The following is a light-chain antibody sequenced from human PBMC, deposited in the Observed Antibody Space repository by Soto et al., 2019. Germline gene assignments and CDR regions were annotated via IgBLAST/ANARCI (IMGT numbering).Light chain of an antibody. J-gene: IGKJ5*01. CDR2: GAS. CDR1: QSVRSSY. CDR3: QQYNKCPIT. V-gene: IGKV3-15*01. Sequence: SPGPQSLYPQERAVLCFRSSQSVRSSYLAWYQQKPGQAPRRLIYGASTRATRISARVSGSGSGTEFTLTISSRQSPDFAVYYCQQYNKCPITLGQGTRLEI.